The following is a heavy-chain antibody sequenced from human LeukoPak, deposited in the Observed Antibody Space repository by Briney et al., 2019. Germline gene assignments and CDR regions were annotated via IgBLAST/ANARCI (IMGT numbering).Heavy chain of an antibody. V-gene: IGHV3-74*01. J-gene: IGHJ6*04. CDR2: INSDGSST. CDR1: GFSFSSYC. D-gene: IGHD3-10*01. CDR3: ASLYGSGSYSNYYYYYGMDV. Sequence: PGGSLRLSCAASGFSFSSYCMHWVRQAPGKGLVWVSRINSDGSSTIYADPVKGRFTSSRDNAKNTLYLQMNSLRAEGTALYYCASLYGSGSYSNYYYYYGMDVWGKGTTVTVPS.